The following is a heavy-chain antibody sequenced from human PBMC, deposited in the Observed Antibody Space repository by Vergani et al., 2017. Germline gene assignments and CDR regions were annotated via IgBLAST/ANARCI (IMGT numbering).Heavy chain of an antibody. CDR2: IYYSGST. V-gene: IGHV4-39*01. Sequence: QLQLQESGPGLVKPSETLSLTCTVSGGSISSSSYYWGWIRQPPGKGLEWIGRIYYSGSTYYNPSLKSRVTISVDTSKNQFSLKLSSVTAADTAVYYCARGPIVVVITGDWFDPWGQGTLVTVSS. D-gene: IGHD3-22*01. J-gene: IGHJ5*02. CDR3: ARGPIVVVITGDWFDP. CDR1: GGSISSSSYY.